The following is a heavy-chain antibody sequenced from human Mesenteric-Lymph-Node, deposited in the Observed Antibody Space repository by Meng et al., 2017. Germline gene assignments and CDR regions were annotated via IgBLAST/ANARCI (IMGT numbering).Heavy chain of an antibody. V-gene: IGHV4-59*11. CDR1: GGSINVHY. J-gene: IGHJ6*02. Sequence: SETLSLTCTVSGGSINVHYWSWIRQPPGKGLEWIGHIYYSGTTNYNPSLKSRVTISMDPSKNQFSLNLTSVTAADTAVYYCARGDYYYYGMDVWGQGTTVTVSS. CDR2: IYYSGTT. CDR3: ARGDYYYYGMDV.